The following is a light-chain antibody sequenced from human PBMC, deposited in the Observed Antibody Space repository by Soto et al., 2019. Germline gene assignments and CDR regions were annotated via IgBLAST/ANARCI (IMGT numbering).Light chain of an antibody. V-gene: IGKV1-5*01. CDR2: DAS. Sequence: DIQMTPSPSTLSASVGDRVTITRRAGQSISSWLAWYQQKPGKAPKLLIYDASSLESGVPSRFSGSGSGTEFTLTISSLQSEEFAVYHCQQYNTWTSIAVSQGTRLEIK. J-gene: IGKJ5*01. CDR1: QSISSW. CDR3: QQYNTWTSIA.